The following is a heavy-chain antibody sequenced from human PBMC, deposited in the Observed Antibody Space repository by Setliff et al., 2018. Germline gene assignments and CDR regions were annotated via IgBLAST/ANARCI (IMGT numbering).Heavy chain of an antibody. V-gene: IGHV1-18*01. Sequence: GASVTVSCKASGFAFSSSGISWVRQAPGQGLEWMGWISVYNGNTNYAQTFQDRVTMTTDTSTNTAYLDLRNLRSDDTAVYYCARLTYNLYYYYLDVWGKGTPVTVSS. CDR3: ARLTYNLYYYYLDV. CDR1: GFAFSSSG. CDR2: ISVYNGNT. D-gene: IGHD1-1*01. J-gene: IGHJ6*03.